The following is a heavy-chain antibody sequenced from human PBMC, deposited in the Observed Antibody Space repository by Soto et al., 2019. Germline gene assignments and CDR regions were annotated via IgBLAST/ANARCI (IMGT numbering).Heavy chain of an antibody. Sequence: QVQLVESGGGVVQPGRSLRLSCAASGFTFSSYAMHWVRQAPGKGLEWVAVISYDGSNKYYADSVKGRFTISRYNSKNTLYLQMNSLSAEDTAVYYCARENLDGYNQSPTFDYWGQGTLVTVSS. CDR3: ARENLDGYNQSPTFDY. CDR1: GFTFSSYA. J-gene: IGHJ4*02. D-gene: IGHD5-12*01. CDR2: ISYDGSNK. V-gene: IGHV3-30-3*01.